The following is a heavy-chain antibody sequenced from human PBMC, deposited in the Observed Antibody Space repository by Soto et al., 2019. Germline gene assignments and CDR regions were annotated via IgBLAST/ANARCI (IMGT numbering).Heavy chain of an antibody. CDR1: GGSISSGDYY. V-gene: IGHV4-30-4*01. Sequence: SETLSLTCTVSGGSISSGDYYWSWIRQPPGKGLEWIGYIYYSGSTYYNPSLKSRVTISVDTSKNQFSLKLSSVTAADTAVYYCHRVPVVPEGYYYYYGMDVWGQGTTVTVSS. CDR2: IYYSGST. D-gene: IGHD2-15*01. J-gene: IGHJ6*02. CDR3: HRVPVVPEGYYYYYGMDV.